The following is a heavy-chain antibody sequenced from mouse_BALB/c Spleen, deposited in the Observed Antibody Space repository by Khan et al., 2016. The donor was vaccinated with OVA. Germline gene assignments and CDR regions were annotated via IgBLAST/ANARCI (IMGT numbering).Heavy chain of an antibody. J-gene: IGHJ3*01. V-gene: IGHV2-9*02. Sequence: VQLQESGPGLVAPSQSLSITCTVSGFSLSNYGIHWVRQPPGKGLEWLGVIWTGGITNYNSALMSRLIISKDNSKSQVFLKMNRLQTDDTAIYYCARLYDYDVGGFAYWGQGTLVTVSA. CDR2: IWTGGIT. CDR3: ARLYDYDVGGFAY. CDR1: GFSLSNYG. D-gene: IGHD2-4*01.